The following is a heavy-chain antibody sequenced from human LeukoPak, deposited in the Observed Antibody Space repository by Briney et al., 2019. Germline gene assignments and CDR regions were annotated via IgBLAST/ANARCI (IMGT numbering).Heavy chain of an antibody. CDR2: IKEDGSEK. CDR3: ARDTGYHTFDY. D-gene: IGHD5-12*01. Sequence: GGSLRLSCAASGFTFSSYWMSWVRHAPGKGLEGVASIKEDGSEKYHVDSVKGRFTVSRDNAKNSLYLQMNSLRVEDTAVYYCARDTGYHTFDYWGQGTLVTVSS. J-gene: IGHJ4*02. V-gene: IGHV3-7*05. CDR1: GFTFSSYW.